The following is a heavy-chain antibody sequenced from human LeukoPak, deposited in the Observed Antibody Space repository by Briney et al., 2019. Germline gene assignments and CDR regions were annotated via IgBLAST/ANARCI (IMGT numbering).Heavy chain of an antibody. J-gene: IGHJ4*02. CDR1: GNTFNRHY. D-gene: IGHD3-10*01. CDR3: ARESHVTREDY. Sequence: ASVTVSCKASGNTFNRHYVHWVRQAPGQGLEWMGWISANDGNTDYPQKLQGRVTMTTDTSTSTAYMELRSLRSDDTAVYYCARESHVTREDYWGQGTLVTVSS. CDR2: ISANDGNT. V-gene: IGHV1-18*04.